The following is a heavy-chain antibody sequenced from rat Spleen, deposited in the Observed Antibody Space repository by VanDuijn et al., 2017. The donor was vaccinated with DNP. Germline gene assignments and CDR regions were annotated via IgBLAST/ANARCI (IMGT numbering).Heavy chain of an antibody. D-gene: IGHD5-1*01. CDR3: TRIPRNLTGSNYFDY. CDR2: INASGGNT. CDR1: EFTFRISP. J-gene: IGHJ2*01. V-gene: IGHV5-46*01. Sequence: EVQLVESGGGLGQPGRSMKLSCEASEFTFRISPMAWVRQAPTKGLEWVAIINASGGNTFYRDSVKGRFTTSRDNAKNTLYLQMNSLRSEDSATYYCTRIPRNLTGSNYFDYWGQGVMVTVSS.